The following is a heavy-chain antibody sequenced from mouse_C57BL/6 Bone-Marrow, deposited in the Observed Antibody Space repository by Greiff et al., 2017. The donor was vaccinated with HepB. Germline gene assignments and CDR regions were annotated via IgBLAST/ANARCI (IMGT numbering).Heavy chain of an antibody. Sequence: EVHLVESGGDLVKPGGSLKLSCAASGFTFSSYGMSWVRQTPDKRLEWVATISSGGSYTYYPDSVKGRFTISRDNAKNTLYLQMSSLKSEDTAMYYCARHDTTVVATSVDYWGQGTTLTVSS. D-gene: IGHD1-1*01. CDR1: GFTFSSYG. V-gene: IGHV5-6*01. CDR2: ISSGGSYT. CDR3: ARHDTTVVATSVDY. J-gene: IGHJ2*01.